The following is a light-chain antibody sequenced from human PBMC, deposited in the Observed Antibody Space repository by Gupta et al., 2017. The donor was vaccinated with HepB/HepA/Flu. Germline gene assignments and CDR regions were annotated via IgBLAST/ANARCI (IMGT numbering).Light chain of an antibody. CDR3: QVWQKDIDDLYV. V-gene: IGLV3-21*02. Sequence: SSTVTQPPSVSVAPGETVTITCGGNYIRSKSVHWYQQKPGQAPELVVLDNSDRPSGIPERFSGSNSWNTATLTISRVEAGDEADYYCQVWQKDIDDLYVFGTGTKVTVL. CDR1: YIRSKS. J-gene: IGLJ1*01. CDR2: DNS.